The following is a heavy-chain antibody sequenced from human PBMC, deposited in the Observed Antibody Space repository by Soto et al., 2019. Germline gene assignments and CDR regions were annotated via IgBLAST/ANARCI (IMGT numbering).Heavy chain of an antibody. Sequence: GASVKVSCKASGYTFTGYYMHWVRQAPGQGLEWMGWINPNSGGTNYAQKFQGRVTMTRDTSISTAYMELSRLRSDDTAVYYCARAYCSSTSCYWFDPWGQGTLVTVSS. CDR2: INPNSGGT. D-gene: IGHD2-2*01. CDR3: ARAYCSSTSCYWFDP. V-gene: IGHV1-2*02. J-gene: IGHJ5*02. CDR1: GYTFTGYY.